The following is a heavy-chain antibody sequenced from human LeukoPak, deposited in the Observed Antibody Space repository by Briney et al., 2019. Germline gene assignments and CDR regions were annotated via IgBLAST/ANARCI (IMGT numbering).Heavy chain of an antibody. J-gene: IGHJ6*03. CDR1: GGTFSSYA. V-gene: IGHV1-69*13. CDR2: IIPIFGTA. Sequence: ASVKVSCKASGGTFSSYAISWVRQAPGQGLEWMGGIIPIFGTANHAQKFQGRVTITADESTSTAYMELSSLRSEDTALYYCARASTVAGEEYYSYYYMDVWGKGTTVTISS. CDR3: ARASTVAGEEYYSYYYMDV. D-gene: IGHD6-19*01.